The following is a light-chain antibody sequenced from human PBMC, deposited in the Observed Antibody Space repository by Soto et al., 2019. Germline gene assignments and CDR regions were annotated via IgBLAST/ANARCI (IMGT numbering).Light chain of an antibody. Sequence: QSVLTQPASVSGSPGQSITISCTGTSSDVGAYNYVSWYQQHPGKAPKLMIYEVSNRPSGVSNRFSGSKSANTASLTISGLQAGDEADYYCSSYTSSRTWLFGGGTKLTVL. J-gene: IGLJ3*02. V-gene: IGLV2-14*03. CDR1: SSDVGAYNY. CDR3: SSYTSSRTWL. CDR2: EVS.